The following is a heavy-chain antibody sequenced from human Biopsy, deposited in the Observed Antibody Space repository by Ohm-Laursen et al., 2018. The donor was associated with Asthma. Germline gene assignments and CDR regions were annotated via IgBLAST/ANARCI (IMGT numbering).Heavy chain of an antibody. CDR2: IYSGGTS. V-gene: IGHV3-53*01. J-gene: IGHJ4*02. D-gene: IGHD3-22*01. Sequence: SLRLSCAASGFAVSRDHMFWVRQAPGKGLEWVSVIYSGGTSHTADSVRGRFTISRDYSRNTLYLQMHSLRAEDTAVYYCARGDSSNWSHYYFDYWGQGTLVTVSS. CDR3: ARGDSSNWSHYYFDY. CDR1: GFAVSRDH.